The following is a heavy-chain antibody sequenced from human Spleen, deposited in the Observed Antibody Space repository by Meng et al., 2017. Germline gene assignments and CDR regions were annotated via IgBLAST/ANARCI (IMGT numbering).Heavy chain of an antibody. J-gene: IGHJ6*02. D-gene: IGHD4-17*01. CDR2: IYYSGST. CDR1: GCSISSYY. CDR3: ARVRKAAGDFFLRTTYGMDV. Sequence: SETLSLTCTVSGCSISSYYWNWIRQPPGKGLEWNGYIYYSGSTKYNPSLKSRVTISADTSKNQFSLKLSSVTATDTVVYYCARVRKAAGDFFLRTTYGMDVWGQGTTVTVSS. V-gene: IGHV4-59*01.